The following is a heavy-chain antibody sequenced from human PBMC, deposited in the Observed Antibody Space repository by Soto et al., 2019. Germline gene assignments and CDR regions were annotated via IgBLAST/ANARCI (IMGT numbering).Heavy chain of an antibody. CDR2: ISGSGGST. CDR1: GFTYISYA. D-gene: IGHD6-13*01. V-gene: IGHV3-23*01. CDR3: AKEGGAARRNYDYYGMDV. J-gene: IGHJ6*02. Sequence: PGGSLSLTSAATGFTYISYAISWVRKAPGKGLEWVSAISGSGGSTYYADSVKGRFTISRDNSKNTLYLQMNSLRAEDTAVYYCAKEGGAARRNYDYYGMDVWGQGTTVTVSS.